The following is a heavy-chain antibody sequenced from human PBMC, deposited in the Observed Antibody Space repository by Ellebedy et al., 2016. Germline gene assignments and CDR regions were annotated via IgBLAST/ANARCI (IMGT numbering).Heavy chain of an antibody. J-gene: IGHJ1*01. Sequence: GESLKISXAASGFTFSSYAMHWVRQAPGKGLEWVAVISYDGSNKYYADSVKGRFTISRDNSKNALYLQMNSLRAEDTAVYYCAKDGWDLDLGGYFQHWGQGTLVTVSS. CDR1: GFTFSSYA. CDR2: ISYDGSNK. CDR3: AKDGWDLDLGGYFQH. D-gene: IGHD6-19*01. V-gene: IGHV3-30-3*01.